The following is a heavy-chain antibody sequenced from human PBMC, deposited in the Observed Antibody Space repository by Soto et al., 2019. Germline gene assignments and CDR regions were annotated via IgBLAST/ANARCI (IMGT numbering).Heavy chain of an antibody. CDR2: IYYSGST. V-gene: IGHV4-39*01. Sequence: SETLSLTCTVSGGSISSSSYYWGWIRQPPGKGLEWIGSIYYSGSTYYNPSLKSRVTISVDTSKNQFYLKLSSVTAADTAVYYCARQAGYCSGGSCYGAFDIWGQGTMVTVSS. J-gene: IGHJ3*02. CDR3: ARQAGYCSGGSCYGAFDI. D-gene: IGHD2-15*01. CDR1: GGSISSSSYY.